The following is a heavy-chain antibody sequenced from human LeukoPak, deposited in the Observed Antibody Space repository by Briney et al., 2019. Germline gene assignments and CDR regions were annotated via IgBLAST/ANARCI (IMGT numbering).Heavy chain of an antibody. CDR3: VREAAAALD. CDR2: ISFDGIDQ. CDR1: GFTFGDYA. J-gene: IGHJ4*01. V-gene: IGHV3-30*03. Sequence: GGSLRLSCAASGFTFGDYAMHWVRQAPGKGLDWVAVISFDGIDQYYADSVKGRFTISRDNAKNSLYLQMNTLRDEDSAVYYCVREAAAALDWGHGTLVTVSS. D-gene: IGHD6-13*01.